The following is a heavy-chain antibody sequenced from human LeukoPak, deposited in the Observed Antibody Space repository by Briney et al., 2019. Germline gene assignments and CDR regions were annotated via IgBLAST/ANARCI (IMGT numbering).Heavy chain of an antibody. D-gene: IGHD3-3*01. CDR3: ARDGGNLRFLERLLDY. Sequence: GASVKVSCKASGYTFTGYYMHWVRQAPGQGLEWMGWINPNSGGTNYAQKFQGRVTMTRDTSISTAYMELSRLRSDDTAVYYCARDGGNLRFLERLLDYWGQGALVTVSS. V-gene: IGHV1-2*02. J-gene: IGHJ4*02. CDR1: GYTFTGYY. CDR2: INPNSGGT.